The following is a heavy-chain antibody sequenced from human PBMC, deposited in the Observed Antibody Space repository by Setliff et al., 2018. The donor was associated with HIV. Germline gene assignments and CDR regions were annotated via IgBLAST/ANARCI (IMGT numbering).Heavy chain of an antibody. V-gene: IGHV5-51*01. CDR3: AFALHGNCYFDY. J-gene: IGHJ4*02. Sequence: GESLKISCKGSGYSFTNNWIGWVRQVPGKGLEWMGTIYPGDSDTRYSPSFQGHVTISADKSINTAYLQWSSLEASDSAMYYCAFALHGNCYFDYWGQGTLVTVSS. CDR2: IYPGDSDT. CDR1: GYSFTNNW. D-gene: IGHD4-4*01.